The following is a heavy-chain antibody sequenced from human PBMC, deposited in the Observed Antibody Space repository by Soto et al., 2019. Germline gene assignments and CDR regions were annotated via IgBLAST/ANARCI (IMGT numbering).Heavy chain of an antibody. CDR2: ISAHNSNT. J-gene: IGHJ4*02. V-gene: IGHV1-18*01. Sequence: QVHLVQSGADVKKPGASVKVSCKGSGYAFTTYGITWVRQAPGQGLEWLGWISAHNSNTNYAQKLQGRVTVTRDTSTSTAYMELRSLRSDATAVYYCARGRYGDYWGQGALVTVSS. CDR3: ARGRYGDY. D-gene: IGHD1-1*01. CDR1: GYAFTTYG.